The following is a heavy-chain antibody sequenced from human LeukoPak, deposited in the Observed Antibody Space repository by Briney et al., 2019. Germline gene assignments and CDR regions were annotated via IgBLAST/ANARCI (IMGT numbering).Heavy chain of an antibody. CDR1: GGTFSSYA. D-gene: IGHD3-22*01. Sequence: ASVKVSCKASGGTFSSYAISWVRQAPGQGLEWMGWMNPNSGNTGYAQKFQGRVTMTRNTSISTAYMELSSLRSEDTAVYYCARGSFGDSSGYSIWGQGTLVTVSS. CDR2: MNPNSGNT. J-gene: IGHJ4*02. V-gene: IGHV1-8*02. CDR3: ARGSFGDSSGYSI.